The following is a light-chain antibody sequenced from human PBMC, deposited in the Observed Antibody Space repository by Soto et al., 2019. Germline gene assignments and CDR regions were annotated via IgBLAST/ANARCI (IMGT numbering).Light chain of an antibody. CDR2: DVS. Sequence: QSALTQPGSVSGSPGQSVTISCTGTSSDVGGYNYVSWYQQHPGKAPKLMIYDVSKRPSGVPDRFSGSKSGNTASLTISGLHAEEDDDYYCLSYRGSPHVFGTGTKLTVL. CDR1: SSDVGGYNY. V-gene: IGLV2-11*01. J-gene: IGLJ1*01. CDR3: LSYRGSPHV.